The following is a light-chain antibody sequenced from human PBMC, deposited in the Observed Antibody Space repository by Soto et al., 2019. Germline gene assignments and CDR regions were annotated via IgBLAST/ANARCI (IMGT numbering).Light chain of an antibody. V-gene: IGLV1-40*01. CDR1: SSNIGAGYD. Sequence: QTVVTQPPSVSGAPGQRVTISCTGSSSNIGAGYDVHWYQQLPGTAPKLLIYGNSNRPSGVPDRFSGSKSGTSASLAITGLQAEDVADYYCQSYDSSLSGRVFGTGTKLTVL. CDR3: QSYDSSLSGRV. CDR2: GNS. J-gene: IGLJ1*01.